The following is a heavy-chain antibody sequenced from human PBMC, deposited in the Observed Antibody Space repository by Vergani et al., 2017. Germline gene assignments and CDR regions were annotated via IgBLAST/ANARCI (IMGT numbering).Heavy chain of an antibody. D-gene: IGHD2-21*01. V-gene: IGHV1-46*02. Sequence: VQLVQSGAEVRKPGASVTVSCTASGYIFKNYYIHWLRQAPGQAFEWMGILNPTTGHTTSAQKFMGSVDMTRDPSTDTSTRTVQMTLSSLRSEDTAVYYCASSIGYCAGATCRAYYFDHWGQGTRVTVSS. CDR3: ASSIGYCAGATCRAYYFDH. CDR1: GYIFKNYY. CDR2: LNPTTGHT. J-gene: IGHJ5*02.